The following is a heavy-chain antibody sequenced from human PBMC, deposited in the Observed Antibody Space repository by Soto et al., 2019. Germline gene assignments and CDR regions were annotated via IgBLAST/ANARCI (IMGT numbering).Heavy chain of an antibody. CDR2: INPSGGST. V-gene: IGHV1-46*01. CDR3: ASSAGVAVAASLRGSYSRFYYYYGMDV. D-gene: IGHD6-19*01. Sequence: QVQLVQSGAEVKKLGASVKVSCKASGYTFTSYYMHWVRQAPGQGLEWMGIINPSGGSTSYAQKFQGRVTMTRDTSTSTVYMELSSLRSEDTAVYYCASSAGVAVAASLRGSYSRFYYYYGMDVWGQGTTVTVSS. J-gene: IGHJ6*02. CDR1: GYTFTSYY.